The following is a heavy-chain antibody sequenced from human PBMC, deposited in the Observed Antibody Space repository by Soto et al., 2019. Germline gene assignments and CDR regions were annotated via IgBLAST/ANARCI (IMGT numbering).Heavy chain of an antibody. CDR2: IYYSGST. J-gene: IGHJ3*02. V-gene: IGHV4-31*03. D-gene: IGHD4-17*01. Sequence: SETLSLTCTVSGGSISSGGYYWSWIRQHPGKGLEWIGYIYYSGSTYYNPSLKSRVTISVDTSKNQFSLKLSSVTAADTAVYYCARWGVTNPSVAFDIWGQGTMVTVSS. CDR1: GGSISSGGYY. CDR3: ARWGVTNPSVAFDI.